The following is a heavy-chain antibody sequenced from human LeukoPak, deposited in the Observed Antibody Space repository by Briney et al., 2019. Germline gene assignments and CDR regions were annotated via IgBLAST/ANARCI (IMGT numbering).Heavy chain of an antibody. D-gene: IGHD2-8*01. CDR1: GFTFSSHD. Sequence: PGGSLRLSCAASGFTFSSHDMSWVRQAPGQGLEWVSYISASGGATYYADSVKGRLTTSRDNSKNTLYLQMNNLRAEDTAVYYCMREYAASWGQGTLVTVSP. CDR3: MREYAAS. V-gene: IGHV3-23*01. CDR2: ISASGGAT. J-gene: IGHJ5*02.